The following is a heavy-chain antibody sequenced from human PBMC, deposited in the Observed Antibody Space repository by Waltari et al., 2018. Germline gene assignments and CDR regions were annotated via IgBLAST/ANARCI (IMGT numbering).Heavy chain of an antibody. CDR1: GGSTGNDY. D-gene: IGHD6-6*01. CDR2: VYHDGST. V-gene: IGHV4-59*01. Sequence: QVRLQESGPGLVKPSETLALSCTVSGGSTGNDYWSWIRQPPGKGLEWIGFVYHDGSTNYNPSLKSRVTISVDTSKNQFSLKLKSVTAADTAVYYCARGGASSKYFDYWGQGTLVTVSS. CDR3: ARGGASSKYFDY. J-gene: IGHJ4*02.